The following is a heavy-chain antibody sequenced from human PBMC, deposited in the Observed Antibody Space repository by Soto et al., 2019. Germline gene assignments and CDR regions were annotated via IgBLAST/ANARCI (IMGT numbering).Heavy chain of an antibody. CDR2: IHSTGVT. Sequence: TSETLSLTCTVSDESISSPSYYWSWVRQSPGKGLEWIGYIHSTGVTYYSPSLKSRVSVSMDTSKRQFSLKLSSVTAADTAVYYCARDGWQGVDVWGQGTTVTVSS. J-gene: IGHJ6*02. CDR1: DESISSPSYY. V-gene: IGHV4-30-4*01. CDR3: ARDGWQGVDV. D-gene: IGHD2-15*01.